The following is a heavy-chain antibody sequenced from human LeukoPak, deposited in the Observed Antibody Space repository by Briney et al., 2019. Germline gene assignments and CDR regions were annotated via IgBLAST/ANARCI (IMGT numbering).Heavy chain of an antibody. V-gene: IGHV4-59*11. J-gene: IGHJ4*02. D-gene: IGHD1-26*01. CDR2: IFYSGSL. CDR3: ARGGGYSGSLFDY. CDR1: GASISSHY. Sequence: SETLSLTCTVSGASISSHYWSWIRQPPGKGLEGIGYIFYSGSLNYNPSLKSRVAISGDTSKDQFSLRLTSVTAADTAVYFCARGGGYSGSLFDYWGQGTLVTVSS.